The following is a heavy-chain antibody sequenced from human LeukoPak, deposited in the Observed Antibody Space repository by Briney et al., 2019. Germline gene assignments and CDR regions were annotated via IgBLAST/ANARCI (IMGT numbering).Heavy chain of an antibody. V-gene: IGHV1-46*01. CDR2: INPSGGST. Sequence: ASVKVSCKASGYTFTNYYMHWVRQAPGQGLEWMGIINPSGGSTSYAQKFQGRVTMTRDASTSTVYMELSSLRSEDTAVYYCARSYVLRFLEWLLGPFDPWGQGTLVTVSS. J-gene: IGHJ5*02. D-gene: IGHD3-3*01. CDR3: ARSYVLRFLEWLLGPFDP. CDR1: GYTFTNYY.